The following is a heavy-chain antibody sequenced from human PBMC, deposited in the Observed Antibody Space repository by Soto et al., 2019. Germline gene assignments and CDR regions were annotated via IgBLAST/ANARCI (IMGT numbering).Heavy chain of an antibody. CDR2: IYYSGST. CDR1: GGSISSYY. D-gene: IGHD2-2*01. Sequence: PSETLSLTCTVSGGSISSYYWSWIRQPPGKGLEWIGYIYYSGSTNYNPSLKSRVTISVDTSKNQFSLKLSSVTAADTAVYYCARLGRYCSSTSCYEPFYYYYYMDVWGKGTTVTVSS. V-gene: IGHV4-59*08. J-gene: IGHJ6*03. CDR3: ARLGRYCSSTSCYEPFYYYYYMDV.